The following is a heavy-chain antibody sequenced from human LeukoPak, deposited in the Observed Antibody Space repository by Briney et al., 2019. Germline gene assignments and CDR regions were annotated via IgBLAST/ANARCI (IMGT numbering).Heavy chain of an antibody. V-gene: IGHV1-46*01. CDR1: GYTFPDYF. CDR3: ARDQEAFDY. CDR2: IYPRDGST. J-gene: IGHJ4*02. Sequence: ASVTVSCTAPGYTFPDYFMHWVRQAPGQGLEWMGMIYPRDGSTSYAQKFQGRVTVTRDTSTSTVHMELSGLRSEDTAVYYCARDQEAFDYWGQGTLVTVSS.